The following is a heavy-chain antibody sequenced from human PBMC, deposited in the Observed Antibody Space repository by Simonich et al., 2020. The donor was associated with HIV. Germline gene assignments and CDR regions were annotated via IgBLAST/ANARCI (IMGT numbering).Heavy chain of an antibody. D-gene: IGHD2-2*01. V-gene: IGHV4-34*01. CDR1: GGSFSGYY. Sequence: QVQLQQWGAGLLKPSETLSLTCAVYGGSFSGYYWSWIRQPPGKGLEWIGEINHSGSTNHNPSLQSRVTISVDTSKNQFSLKLSSVTAADTAVYYCARGFYQRLYYFDYWGQGTLVTVSS. J-gene: IGHJ4*02. CDR2: INHSGST. CDR3: ARGFYQRLYYFDY.